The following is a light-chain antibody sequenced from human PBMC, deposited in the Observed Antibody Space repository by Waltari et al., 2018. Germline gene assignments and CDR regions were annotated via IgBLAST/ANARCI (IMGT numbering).Light chain of an antibody. Sequence: QSALTQPASVSGSPGQSITISCTGTSSDVGRYDLVSWYQQHPGKAPKLMIYDVTKRPSGVSSRFSASKSGNTASRTISGLQSEDGADYFCSSYRSSTTPIPVFGGGTKLTVL. J-gene: IGLJ2*01. CDR3: SSYRSSTTPIPV. V-gene: IGLV2-14*02. CDR2: DVT. CDR1: SSDVGRYDL.